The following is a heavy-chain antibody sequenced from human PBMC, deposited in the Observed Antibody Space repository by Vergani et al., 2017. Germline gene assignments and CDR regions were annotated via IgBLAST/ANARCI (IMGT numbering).Heavy chain of an antibody. CDR3: AGGWELLGWFDP. D-gene: IGHD1-26*01. J-gene: IGHJ5*02. CDR1: GGTFSSYA. Sequence: QVQLVQSGAEVKKPGSSVKVSCKASGGTFSSYAISWVRQAPGQGLEWMGRIIPILGIANYAQKFQGRVTITADKSTSTAYMELSSLRSEDTAVYYCAGGWELLGWFDPWGKGTLVTVSS. V-gene: IGHV1-69*04. CDR2: IIPILGIA.